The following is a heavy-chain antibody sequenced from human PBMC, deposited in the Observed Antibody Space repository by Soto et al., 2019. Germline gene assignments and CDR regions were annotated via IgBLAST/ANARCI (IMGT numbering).Heavy chain of an antibody. J-gene: IGHJ5*02. V-gene: IGHV1-24*01. Sequence: EASVKVSCKVSGYTLTELSMHWVRQAPGKGLEWMGGFDPEDGETIYAQKFQGRVTMTEDTSTDTAYMELSSLRSEDTAVYYCATTSSNFDWFDPWGQGTLVTVSS. CDR2: FDPEDGET. CDR3: ATTSSNFDWFDP. CDR1: GYTLTELS. D-gene: IGHD4-4*01.